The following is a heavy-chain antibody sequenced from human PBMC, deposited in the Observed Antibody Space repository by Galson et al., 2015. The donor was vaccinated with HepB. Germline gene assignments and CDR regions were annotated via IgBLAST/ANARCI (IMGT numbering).Heavy chain of an antibody. CDR2: IRYDGSNK. V-gene: IGHV3-30*02. J-gene: IGHJ3*02. CDR3: AKDAPRANFGENCGGDCRTDSDAFDI. Sequence: SLRLSCAASGFTFSSYGMHWVRQAPGKGLEWVAFIRYDGSNKYYADSVKGRFTLSRDNSKNTLYLQMNSLRAEDTAVYYCAKDAPRANFGENCGGDCRTDSDAFDIWGQGTMVTVSS. CDR1: GFTFSSYG. D-gene: IGHD2-21*02.